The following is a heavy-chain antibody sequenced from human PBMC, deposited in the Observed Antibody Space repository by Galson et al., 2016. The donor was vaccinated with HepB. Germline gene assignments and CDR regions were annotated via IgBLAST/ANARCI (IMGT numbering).Heavy chain of an antibody. Sequence: SLRLSCAASGFTFSSYSMNWVRQAPGKGLEWVSSISSSSSYICNADSVKGRFTISRDNAKNSLYLQMNSLRAEDTAVYYCAAWLLSGSYFLGAFDIWGQGTMVTVSS. V-gene: IGHV3-21*01. CDR3: AAWLLSGSYFLGAFDI. CDR1: GFTFSSYS. J-gene: IGHJ3*02. CDR2: ISSSSSYI. D-gene: IGHD1-26*01.